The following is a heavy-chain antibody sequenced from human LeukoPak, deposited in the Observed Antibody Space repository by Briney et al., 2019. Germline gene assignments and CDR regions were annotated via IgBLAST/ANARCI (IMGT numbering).Heavy chain of an antibody. CDR3: AKTTSSYYYYMDV. J-gene: IGHJ6*03. D-gene: IGHD2/OR15-2a*01. V-gene: IGHV3-23*01. Sequence: GGSLRLSCAASGFTFRSFALSRVRQAPGKGLEWVSIISGSGGNTYYADSVKVRFTISRDNSKPTLYLQMNSLRAEHTAVYYCAKTTSSYYYYMDVWSKGTTVTVSS. CDR1: GFTFRSFA. CDR2: ISGSGGNT.